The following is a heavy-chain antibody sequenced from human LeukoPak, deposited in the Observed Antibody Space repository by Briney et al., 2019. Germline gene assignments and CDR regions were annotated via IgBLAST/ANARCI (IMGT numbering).Heavy chain of an antibody. D-gene: IGHD3-22*01. Sequence: SVNVSCKASGGTFSSYAISWVRQAPGQGLEWMGGIIPIFGTANYAQKFQGRVTITADESTSTAYMELSSLRSEDTAVYYCARDGAGYYDSSGYYGGKYYFDYWGQGTLVTVSS. CDR2: IIPIFGTA. J-gene: IGHJ4*02. V-gene: IGHV1-69*13. CDR3: ARDGAGYYDSSGYYGGKYYFDY. CDR1: GGTFSSYA.